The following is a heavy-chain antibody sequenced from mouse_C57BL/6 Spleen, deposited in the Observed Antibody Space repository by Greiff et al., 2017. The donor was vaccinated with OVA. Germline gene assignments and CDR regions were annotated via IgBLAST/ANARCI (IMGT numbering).Heavy chain of an antibody. CDR1: GYTFTSYW. D-gene: IGHD2-4*01. CDR3: TIMYYDYDGDYYAMDY. V-gene: IGHV1-74*01. Sequence: QVQLQQPGAELVKPGASVKVSCKASGYTFTSYWMHWVKQRPGQGLEWIGRIHPSDSDTNYNQKFKGQATLTVDKSSSTAYMQLSSLTSEDAAVYYCTIMYYDYDGDYYAMDYWGQGTSVTVSS. J-gene: IGHJ4*01. CDR2: IHPSDSDT.